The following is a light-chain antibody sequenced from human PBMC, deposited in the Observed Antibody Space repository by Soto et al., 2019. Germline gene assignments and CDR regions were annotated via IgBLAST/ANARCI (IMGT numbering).Light chain of an antibody. V-gene: IGLV2-8*01. CDR1: SSDVGGYNY. Sequence: QSALTQPPSASGSTGQSVTISCTGTSSDVGGYNYVSWYQQHPGKAPKLMIYEVSKRPSGVPDRFSGSKSGNTASLTVSGLQAEDEAHYYCSSHAGSNNLGVFGGGTKLTV. CDR3: SSHAGSNNLGV. CDR2: EVS. J-gene: IGLJ2*01.